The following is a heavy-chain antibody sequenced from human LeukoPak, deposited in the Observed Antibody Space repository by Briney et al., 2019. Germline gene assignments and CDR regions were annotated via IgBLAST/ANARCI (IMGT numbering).Heavy chain of an antibody. V-gene: IGHV3-53*01. D-gene: IGHD2-21*01. CDR3: ARVSFRYYFDY. Sequence: GGSLRLSCAASGFTVSSSYMSWVRQAPGKGLEWVSVIYSGGSTYYADSVKGRFTISRDNSKNTLYLQMNNLRVEDTAVYYCARVSFRYYFDYWGQGTLVTVSS. CDR2: IYSGGST. CDR1: GFTVSSSY. J-gene: IGHJ4*02.